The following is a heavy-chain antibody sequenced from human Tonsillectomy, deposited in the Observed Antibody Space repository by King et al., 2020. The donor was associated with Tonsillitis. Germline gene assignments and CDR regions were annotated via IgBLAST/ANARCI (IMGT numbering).Heavy chain of an antibody. J-gene: IGHJ4*02. Sequence: VQLQESGPGLVKPSENLSLTCTVSGGSISSYYWSWIRQPPGKGLEWIGYIYYTGSTNYNPSLKSRVTISVDTSKSQFSLKLSSVTAADTAVYYCERGRDDFDYWGQGTLVTVSS. CDR2: IYYTGST. V-gene: IGHV4-59*01. CDR3: ERGRDDFDY. CDR1: GGSISSYY.